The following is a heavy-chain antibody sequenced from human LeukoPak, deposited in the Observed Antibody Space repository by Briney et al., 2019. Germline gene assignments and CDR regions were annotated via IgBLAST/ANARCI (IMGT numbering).Heavy chain of an antibody. V-gene: IGHV1-18*01. D-gene: IGHD1/OR15-1a*01. CDR1: GYTFTTYD. CDR3: ARVGTGTRSFDS. CDR2: ISAYNGYT. Sequence: ASVKVSCKTSGYTFTTYDINWVRQPPGQGREWMGRISAYNGYTNYGQKLQGRVTMTTDTSKNTAYMELRSLRSDDTAVYYCARVGTGTRSFDSWGQGTLVTVSS. J-gene: IGHJ4*02.